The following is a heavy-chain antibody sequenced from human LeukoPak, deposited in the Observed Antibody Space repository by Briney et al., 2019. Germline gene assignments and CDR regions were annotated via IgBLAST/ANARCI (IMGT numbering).Heavy chain of an antibody. CDR2: ISGGGGTT. D-gene: IGHD5-12*01. CDR3: AKDREGLSSGYDLEYFDY. V-gene: IGHV3-23*01. J-gene: IGHJ4*02. Sequence: GGSLRLSCAASGFTFSSYAMNWVRQAPGKGLEWVSAISGGGGTTYYADSVKGRFTISRDNSKNTLFLQMDSLRAEDTAVYYCAKDREGLSSGYDLEYFDYWGQGTLVTVSS. CDR1: GFTFSSYA.